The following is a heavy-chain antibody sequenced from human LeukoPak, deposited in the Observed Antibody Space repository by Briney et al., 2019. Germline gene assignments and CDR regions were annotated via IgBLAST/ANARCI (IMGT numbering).Heavy chain of an antibody. J-gene: IGHJ4*02. CDR2: ISAYNGNT. D-gene: IGHD3-22*01. Sequence: ASVKVSCKASGYTFTSYGISWVRQAPGQGLEWMGWISAYNGNTNYAQKLQGRVTMTTDTSTSTAYMELRSLRSDDTAVYYCARSVHNYYDSSGYYPWFDYWGQGNLVTVSS. CDR1: GYTFTSYG. CDR3: ARSVHNYYDSSGYYPWFDY. V-gene: IGHV1-18*01.